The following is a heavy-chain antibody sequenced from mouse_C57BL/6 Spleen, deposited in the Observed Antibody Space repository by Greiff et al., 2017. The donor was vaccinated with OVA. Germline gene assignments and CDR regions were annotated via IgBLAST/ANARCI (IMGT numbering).Heavy chain of an antibody. J-gene: IGHJ2*01. CDR3: ARGDSSGDFDY. CDR1: GYAFSSSR. CDR2: IYPGDGDT. D-gene: IGHD3-2*02. Sequence: VQLQQSGPELVKPGASVKISCKASGYAFSSSRMHWVKQRPGKGLEWIGRIYPGDGDTNYNRKFKGKATLTADKSSSTAYMELSSLTSEDSAVYFCARGDSSGDFDYWGQGTTLTVSS. V-gene: IGHV1-82*01.